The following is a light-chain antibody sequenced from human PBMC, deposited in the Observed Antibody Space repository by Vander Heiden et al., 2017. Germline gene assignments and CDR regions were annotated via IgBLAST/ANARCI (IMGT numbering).Light chain of an antibody. CDR1: QSISSY. J-gene: IGKJ5*01. CDR2: GAS. V-gene: IGKV1-39*01. Sequence: DIQTTQFPSSLSASVGDRVTITCRASQSISSYLNWYQQKPGKAPKLLIYGASSLQSGVPSRFSGSGSGTDFTLTISSLQPEDFATYYCQQSYSTPPFTFGQGTRLEIK. CDR3: QQSYSTPPFT.